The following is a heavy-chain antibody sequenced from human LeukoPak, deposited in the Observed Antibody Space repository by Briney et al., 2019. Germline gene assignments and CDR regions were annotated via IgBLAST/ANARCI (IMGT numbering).Heavy chain of an antibody. CDR2: INNDGSDT. V-gene: IGHV3-74*01. Sequence: HPGGSLRLSCAASGFTLSAYWMYWVRQAPGKGPVWDAFINNDGSDTNYADSVKGRFTISRDNAKNSLYLQMNSLRAEDTAVYYCARDANYHVSSDYYDAFDIWGQGTMVTVSS. D-gene: IGHD3-22*01. CDR1: GFTLSAYW. J-gene: IGHJ3*02. CDR3: ARDANYHVSSDYYDAFDI.